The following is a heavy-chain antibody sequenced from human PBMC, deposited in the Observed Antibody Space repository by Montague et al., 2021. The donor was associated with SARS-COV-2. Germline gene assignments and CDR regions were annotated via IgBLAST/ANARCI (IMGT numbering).Heavy chain of an antibody. Sequence: SLRLSYAASELTFSSYAMSWVRHTPGKGLEWVSSISAAGGTTYYADSVKGRFTISRDNSKNTVSLQMDSLRAEDTALYYCARDALKGKLWLVNRGISSMDVWGKGTTVIVSS. V-gene: IGHV3-23*01. CDR2: ISAAGGTT. D-gene: IGHD6-19*01. CDR3: ARDALKGKLWLVNRGISSMDV. J-gene: IGHJ6*03. CDR1: ELTFSSYA.